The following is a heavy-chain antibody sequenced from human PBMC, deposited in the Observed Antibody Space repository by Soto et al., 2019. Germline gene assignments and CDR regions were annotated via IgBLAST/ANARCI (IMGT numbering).Heavy chain of an antibody. V-gene: IGHV4-31*03. CDR3: ARAQHPITMVRGVITNGGYYYGMDV. CDR1: GGSISSGGYY. D-gene: IGHD3-10*01. J-gene: IGHJ6*02. Sequence: SETLSLTCTVSGGSISSGGYYWSWIRQHPGKGLEWIGYIYYSGSTYYNPSLKSRVTISVDTSKNQFSLKLSSVTAADTAVYYCARAQHPITMVRGVITNGGYYYGMDVWGQGTTVTVS. CDR2: IYYSGST.